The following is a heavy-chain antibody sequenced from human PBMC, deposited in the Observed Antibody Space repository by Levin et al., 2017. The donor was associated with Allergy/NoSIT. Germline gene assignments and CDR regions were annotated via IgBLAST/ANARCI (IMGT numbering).Heavy chain of an antibody. D-gene: IGHD1-26*01. CDR1: EFTVSSTY. Sequence: GGSLRLSCAASEFTVSSTYMSWVRQAPGKGLEWVSVIYRGGSTYYADSVKGRFTISRDSSKNTLFLQMNSLRAEDTAVYYCAGALMWEVLLASWGQGTLVTVSS. V-gene: IGHV3-53*01. J-gene: IGHJ5*02. CDR2: IYRGGST. CDR3: AGALMWEVLLAS.